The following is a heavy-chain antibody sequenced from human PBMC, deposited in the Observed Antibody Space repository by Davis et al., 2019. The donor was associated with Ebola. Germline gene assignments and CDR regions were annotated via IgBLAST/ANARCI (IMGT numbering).Heavy chain of an antibody. CDR1: GFTFRNAW. CDR2: IKSKVDGGTT. J-gene: IGHJ6*02. CDR3: GTDFESGVLSPLYGMDV. V-gene: IGHV3-15*01. Sequence: PGGSLRLSCAASGFTFRNAWMNWVRQAPGKGLEWVGRIKSKVDGGTTDYAAPVKGRFTISRDDSENTLYLQMSSLKTEDTGVYYCGTDFESGVLSPLYGMDVWGQGTTVTVSS. D-gene: IGHD3-3*01.